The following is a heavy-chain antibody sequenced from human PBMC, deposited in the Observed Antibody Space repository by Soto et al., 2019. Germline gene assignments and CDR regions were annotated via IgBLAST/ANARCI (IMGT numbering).Heavy chain of an antibody. CDR2: ISGSGGST. V-gene: IGHV3-23*01. CDR1: GFTVSSSA. Sequence: GGSLRLSXAVSGFTVSSSAMSLVRQAPGKGLEWVSAISGSGGSTYYADSVTGRFTISRDNSKNTLYLQMNSLRAEDTAVYYCAQEGAVAWGVHYYYGMDVWGQGTTVTVPS. CDR3: AQEGAVAWGVHYYYGMDV. J-gene: IGHJ6*02. D-gene: IGHD6-19*01.